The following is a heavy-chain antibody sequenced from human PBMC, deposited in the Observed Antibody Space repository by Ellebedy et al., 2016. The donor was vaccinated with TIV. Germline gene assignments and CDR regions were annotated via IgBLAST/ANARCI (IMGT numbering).Heavy chain of an antibody. CDR3: AKGWSSETARYGEY. J-gene: IGHJ4*02. CDR1: GFTFSPYA. D-gene: IGHD3-10*01. Sequence: GESLKISCAASGFTFSPYAMAWVRQAPGKGLEWVSVISGGDSKTYYADSVKGRVTISKDNSKNTLYLQMNSLRAEDTAVYYCAKGWSSETARYGEYWGQGTLVTVSS. V-gene: IGHV3-23*01. CDR2: ISGGDSKT.